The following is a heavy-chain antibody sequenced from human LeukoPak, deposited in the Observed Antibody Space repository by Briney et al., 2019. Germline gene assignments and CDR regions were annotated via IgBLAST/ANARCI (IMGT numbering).Heavy chain of an antibody. J-gene: IGHJ4*02. CDR1: GFTFTKYW. V-gene: IGHV3-7*01. CDR3: ARETPRRGETRDGYR. Sequence: GDSLRLSCAASGFTFTKYWMTWVRQAPGRGLECLANIKQDGSETYYADSVKGRFTISRDNAKNSLYLQMNSLRAEDTAVYYCARETPRRGETRDGYRWGQGTLVTVSS. CDR2: IKQDGSET. D-gene: IGHD5-24*01.